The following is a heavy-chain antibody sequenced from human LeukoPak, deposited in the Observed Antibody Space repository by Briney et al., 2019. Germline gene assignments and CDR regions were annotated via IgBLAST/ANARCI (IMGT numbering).Heavy chain of an antibody. Sequence: GGSLRLSCAASGFTFSSYWMSWVRQAPGKGLEWVANIKQDGSEKYYVDSVKGRFTISRDNAKNSLYLQMNGLRAEDTAVYYCARDPLTYSSGWYSDYYYGMDVWGQGTTVTVSS. V-gene: IGHV3-7*01. D-gene: IGHD6-19*01. CDR2: IKQDGSEK. J-gene: IGHJ6*02. CDR3: ARDPLTYSSGWYSDYYYGMDV. CDR1: GFTFSSYW.